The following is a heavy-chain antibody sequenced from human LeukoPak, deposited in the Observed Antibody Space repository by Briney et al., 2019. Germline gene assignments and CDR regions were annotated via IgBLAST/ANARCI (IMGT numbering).Heavy chain of an antibody. CDR3: AGDWNYFSC. Sequence: GGSLRLSCAASGFTFSSYSMNWVRQAPGKGLEWVSSISSSSGSIYYADSVKGRFTISRDNAKNSVYPQMNSLRAEDTAVYYCAGDWNYFSCWGQGTLVTVSS. V-gene: IGHV3-21*01. D-gene: IGHD1-1*01. CDR2: ISSSSGSI. CDR1: GFTFSSYS. J-gene: IGHJ4*02.